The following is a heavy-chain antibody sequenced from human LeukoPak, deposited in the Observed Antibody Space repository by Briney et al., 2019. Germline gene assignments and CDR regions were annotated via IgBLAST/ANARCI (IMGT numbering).Heavy chain of an antibody. V-gene: IGHV3-7*01. J-gene: IGHJ4*02. CDR1: GFTFSNYW. CDR3: ASLVATRYYFDY. CDR2: IKRDGRDK. Sequence: GGSLRLSCVASGFTFSNYWMSWVRQAPGKGLEWVANIKRDGRDKNSVDSVKGRFTISRDNAKNSMFLQMNSLRAEDTAVYYCASLVATRYYFDYWGQGTLVTVSS. D-gene: IGHD5-12*01.